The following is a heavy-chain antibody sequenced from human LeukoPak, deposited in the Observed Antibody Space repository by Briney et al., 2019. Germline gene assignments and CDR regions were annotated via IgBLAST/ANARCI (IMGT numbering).Heavy chain of an antibody. CDR3: ARGRQWELLQR. Sequence: SETLSLTCTVSGGSISSYYWSWIRRPPGKGLEWIGYIYYSGSTNYNPSLKSRVTISVDTSKNQFSLKLSSVTAADTAVYYCARGRQWELLQRWGQGTLVTVSS. J-gene: IGHJ4*02. CDR2: IYYSGST. D-gene: IGHD1-26*01. V-gene: IGHV4-59*01. CDR1: GGSISSYY.